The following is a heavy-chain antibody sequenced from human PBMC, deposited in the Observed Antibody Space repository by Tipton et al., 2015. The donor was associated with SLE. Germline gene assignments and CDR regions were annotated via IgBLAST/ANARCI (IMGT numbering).Heavy chain of an antibody. Sequence: SLRLSCAASGFTVSSNYMSWVRQAPGKGLEWVSVIYSGGGTYYADSVKGRFTISRDNSKNTLYLQMNSLRAEDTAVYYCARGTRFAGFFDYWGQGTLATVSS. D-gene: IGHD3-3*01. CDR3: ARGTRFAGFFDY. V-gene: IGHV3-66*01. CDR1: GFTVSSNY. CDR2: IYSGGGT. J-gene: IGHJ4*02.